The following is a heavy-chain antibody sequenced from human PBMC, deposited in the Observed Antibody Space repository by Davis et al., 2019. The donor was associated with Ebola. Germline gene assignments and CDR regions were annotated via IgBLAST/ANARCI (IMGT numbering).Heavy chain of an antibody. CDR2: IIPLFGTA. CDR1: GGTFSSFA. V-gene: IGHV1-69*13. J-gene: IGHJ6*04. CDR3: ARVRPLAAAGMDV. Sequence: SVKVSCKASGGTFSSFAITWVRQAPGQGLQWMGGIIPLFGTANYAQRFQGRVTITADESTSTAYMELSSLRSEDTAVYYCARVRPLAAAGMDVWGKGTTVTVSS. D-gene: IGHD6-13*01.